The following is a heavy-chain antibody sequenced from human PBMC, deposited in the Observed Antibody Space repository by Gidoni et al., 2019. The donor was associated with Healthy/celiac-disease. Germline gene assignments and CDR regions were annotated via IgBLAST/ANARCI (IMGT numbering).Heavy chain of an antibody. CDR2: IWYDGSNK. D-gene: IGHD6-19*01. J-gene: IGHJ4*02. V-gene: IGHV3-33*08. CDR3: AREGAVAGTPYFDY. Sequence: QVQLVESGGGVVQPGRSLSLSCSSPGFTFSRYGMPCVLQAPGKGLEWVAVIWYDGSNKYYADSVKGRFTISRDNSKNPLYLQMNSLRAEDTAVYYCAREGAVAGTPYFDYWGQGTLVTVSS. CDR1: GFTFSRYG.